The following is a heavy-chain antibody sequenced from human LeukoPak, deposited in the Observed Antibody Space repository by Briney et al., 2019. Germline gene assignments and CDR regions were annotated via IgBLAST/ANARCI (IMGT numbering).Heavy chain of an antibody. CDR1: GFTFSDYY. Sequence: GGSLRLSCAASGFTFSDYYMSWIRQAPGKGLEWVSYISSSGSTIYYADSEKGGFTISRDNAKNSLYLQLNILRAEDTAVYYCASNRYGDYVSLVYFQHWGQGTLVTVSS. CDR3: ASNRYGDYVSLVYFQH. V-gene: IGHV3-11*01. J-gene: IGHJ1*01. D-gene: IGHD4-17*01. CDR2: ISSSGSTI.